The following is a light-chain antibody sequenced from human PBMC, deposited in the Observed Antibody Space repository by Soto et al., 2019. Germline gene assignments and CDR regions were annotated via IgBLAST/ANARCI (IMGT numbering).Light chain of an antibody. Sequence: DIQMTQSPSSLSASVGDRVTITCRTSQRFTTYLTWYQQKPGEAPKVLIFYTSSLQSGVPSRFSGSGSGTDFTLTITSLQPEDFATYYCQQIYSAPYTFGQGTKLEVK. J-gene: IGKJ2*01. V-gene: IGKV1-39*01. CDR1: QRFTTY. CDR3: QQIYSAPYT. CDR2: YTS.